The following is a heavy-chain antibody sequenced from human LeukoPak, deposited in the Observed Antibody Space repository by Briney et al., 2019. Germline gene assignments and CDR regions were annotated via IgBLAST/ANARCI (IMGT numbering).Heavy chain of an antibody. CDR2: MYTSGST. CDR1: GGSISSYY. D-gene: IGHD3-22*01. V-gene: IGHV4-4*07. Sequence: SETLSLTCTVSGGSISSYYWSWIRQPAGKGLEWIGRMYTSGSTNYNPSLKSRVTMSVDTSKNQFSLKLSSVTAADTAVYYCARVSLSPPYYDSSGYLFDYWGQGTLVTVSS. J-gene: IGHJ4*02. CDR3: ARVSLSPPYYDSSGYLFDY.